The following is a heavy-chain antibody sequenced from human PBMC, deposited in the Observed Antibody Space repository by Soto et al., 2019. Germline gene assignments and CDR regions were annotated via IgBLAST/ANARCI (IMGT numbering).Heavy chain of an antibody. CDR2: ISGSGDST. J-gene: IGHJ4*02. D-gene: IGHD2-2*02. CDR1: GFTFSSYA. Sequence: GGSLRLSCAASGFTFSSYAMSWVRQAPGKGLEWVSAISGSGDSTYYADSVKGRFTISRDNSKNTLYLQMNSLRAEDTAVYYCAKLDCSSTSCYTDYWGQGTLVTVSS. V-gene: IGHV3-23*01. CDR3: AKLDCSSTSCYTDY.